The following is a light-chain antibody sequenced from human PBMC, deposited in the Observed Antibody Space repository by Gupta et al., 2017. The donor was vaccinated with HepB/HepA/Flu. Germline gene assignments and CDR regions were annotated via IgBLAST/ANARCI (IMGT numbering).Light chain of an antibody. Sequence: QSALTPPRPVSGSPGPSVTISCTGTSSDVGGYNYVSWCQLHPGKVPKLILYDVTRRPSGVPDRFSGSKSGNTASLTISGLQAEDEADYYCASYAGTYSWVFGGGTKLTVL. CDR3: ASYAGTYSWV. J-gene: IGLJ3*02. V-gene: IGLV2-11*01. CDR1: SSDVGGYNY. CDR2: DVT.